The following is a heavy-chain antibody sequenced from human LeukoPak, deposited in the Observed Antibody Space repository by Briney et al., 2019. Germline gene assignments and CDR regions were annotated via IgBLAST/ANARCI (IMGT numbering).Heavy chain of an antibody. CDR3: ARDLDYYDSSGYAAFDI. Sequence: SVKVSCKASGGTFSSYTISWVRQAPGQGLEWMGRIIPILGIANYAQKFQGRVTITADKSTSTAYMELSSLRSEDTTVYYCARDLDYYDSSGYAAFDIWGQGTMVTVSS. J-gene: IGHJ3*02. CDR1: GGTFSSYT. CDR2: IIPILGIA. V-gene: IGHV1-69*04. D-gene: IGHD3-22*01.